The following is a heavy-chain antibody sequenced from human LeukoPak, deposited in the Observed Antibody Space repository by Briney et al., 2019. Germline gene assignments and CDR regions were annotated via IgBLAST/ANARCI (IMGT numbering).Heavy chain of an antibody. Sequence: SETLSLTCAVYGGSFSSHYWSWIRQPPGKGLEWIGEINHSGSTSLNPSLKSRVTISLDTSKSQFSLNLSSVTAADTAVYYCARGRGVATTRVFDYWAREPWSPSPQ. J-gene: IGHJ4*02. V-gene: IGHV4-34*01. CDR1: GGSFSSHY. CDR3: ARGRGVATTRVFDY. CDR2: INHSGST. D-gene: IGHD5-12*01.